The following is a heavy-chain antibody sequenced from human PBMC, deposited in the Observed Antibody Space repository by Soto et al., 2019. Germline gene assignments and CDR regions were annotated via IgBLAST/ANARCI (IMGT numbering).Heavy chain of an antibody. J-gene: IGHJ5*02. Sequence: SVKVSCKASGGTFSSYTISWVRQAPGQRLEWMGRIIPILGIANYTQKFQGRVTITADKSTSTAYMELSSLRSEDTAVYYCARGSSRSTVVIGWFDPWGQGTLVTVSS. CDR1: GGTFSSYT. D-gene: IGHD4-17*01. CDR2: IIPILGIA. V-gene: IGHV1-69*02. CDR3: ARGSSRSTVVIGWFDP.